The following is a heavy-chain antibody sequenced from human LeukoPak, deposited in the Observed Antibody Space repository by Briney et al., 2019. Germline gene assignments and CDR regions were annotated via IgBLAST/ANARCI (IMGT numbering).Heavy chain of an antibody. V-gene: IGHV3-23*01. Sequence: GGSLRLSCAASGFTFSSYAMSWARQAPGKGLEWVSAISGSGGSTYYADSVKGRFTISRDNSKNALYLQMNSLRAEDTAVYYCATERRWFLDWWGQGTLVTVSS. D-gene: IGHD1-1*01. CDR1: GFTFSSYA. CDR3: ATERRWFLDW. CDR2: ISGSGGST. J-gene: IGHJ4*02.